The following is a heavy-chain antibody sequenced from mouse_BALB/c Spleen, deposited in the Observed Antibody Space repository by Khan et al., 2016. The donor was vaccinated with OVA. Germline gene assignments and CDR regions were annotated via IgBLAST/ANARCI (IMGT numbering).Heavy chain of an antibody. Sequence: EVQLVESGPGLVKPSQSLSLTCTVTGYSITSDYAWNWIRQFPGNKLEWMGNISSSGSTNYNPALKSRTSITRDTSKNPFFLQLNSVTTEDTATYDCARDGARYNYAMDYWGQGTSVTVSS. D-gene: IGHD1-1*02. J-gene: IGHJ4*01. CDR1: GYSITSDYA. V-gene: IGHV3-2*02. CDR2: ISSSGST. CDR3: ARDGARYNYAMDY.